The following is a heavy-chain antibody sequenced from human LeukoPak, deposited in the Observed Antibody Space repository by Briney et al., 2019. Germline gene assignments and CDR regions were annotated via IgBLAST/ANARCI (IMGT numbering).Heavy chain of an antibody. Sequence: GGSLRLSCAASGFTFSSYGMHWVRQAPGKGLEWVAFIRYDGSNKYYADSVKGRFTISRDNSKNTLYLQMNSLRAEDTAVYYCAKGIFWGYYDSSDAFDIWGQGTMVTVSS. D-gene: IGHD3-22*01. CDR1: GFTFSSYG. J-gene: IGHJ3*02. CDR2: IRYDGSNK. CDR3: AKGIFWGYYDSSDAFDI. V-gene: IGHV3-30*02.